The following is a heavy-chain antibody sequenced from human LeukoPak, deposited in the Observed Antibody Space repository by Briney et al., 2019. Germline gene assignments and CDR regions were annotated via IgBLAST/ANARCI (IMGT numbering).Heavy chain of an antibody. Sequence: PSETLSLTCTVSGGSISSYYWRWLRQPPGKGLEWVGYIYYSGSTNYDTSLKRRVTISVDTSKNQFSLKLSSVTAADTAVYYCARHKWELRYFDLWGRGTLVTVSS. J-gene: IGHJ2*01. CDR2: IYYSGST. CDR1: GGSISSYY. D-gene: IGHD1-26*01. CDR3: ARHKWELRYFDL. V-gene: IGHV4-59*08.